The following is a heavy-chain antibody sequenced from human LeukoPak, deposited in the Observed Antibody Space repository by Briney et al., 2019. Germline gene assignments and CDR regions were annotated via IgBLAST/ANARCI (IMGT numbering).Heavy chain of an antibody. CDR1: GFTFSNYW. V-gene: IGHV3-7*01. D-gene: IGHD4-17*01. CDR2: IKQDGSEK. CDR3: ARDNDDYGDYVD. J-gene: IGHJ4*02. Sequence: PGGSLRLSCAASGFTFSNYWMSWVRQAPGMGLEWVANIKQDGSEKYYVDSVEGRFTISRDNAKNSLYLQMNSLRAEDTAVYYCARDNDDYGDYVDWGQGTLVTVSS.